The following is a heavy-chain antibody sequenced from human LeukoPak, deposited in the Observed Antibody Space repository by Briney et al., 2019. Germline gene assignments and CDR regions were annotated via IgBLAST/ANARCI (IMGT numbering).Heavy chain of an antibody. V-gene: IGHV1-18*01. Sequence: ASVKVSCKASGYTFTSYGISWVRQAPGQGLEWMGWFSAYNGNTNYAQKLQGRVTMTTDTSTSTVYMELRSMRSDDTAVYYCARVGDYYDFWSGYSWNPLLFDYLGPGNPGHRLL. J-gene: IGHJ4*02. CDR1: GYTFTSYG. D-gene: IGHD3-3*01. CDR2: FSAYNGNT. CDR3: ARVGDYYDFWSGYSWNPLLFDY.